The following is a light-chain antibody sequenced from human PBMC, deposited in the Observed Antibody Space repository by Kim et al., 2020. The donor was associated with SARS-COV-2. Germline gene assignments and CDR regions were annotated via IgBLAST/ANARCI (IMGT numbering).Light chain of an antibody. Sequence: ASVGDRVPITCRASQSIDSWLAWYREKPGKAPKVLIYDASTLESGVPSRFSGSGSGTEFTLTISSLQPDDFATYYCQQYRSYPLTFGGGTKVDIK. CDR1: QSIDSW. CDR2: DAS. V-gene: IGKV1-5*01. J-gene: IGKJ4*01. CDR3: QQYRSYPLT.